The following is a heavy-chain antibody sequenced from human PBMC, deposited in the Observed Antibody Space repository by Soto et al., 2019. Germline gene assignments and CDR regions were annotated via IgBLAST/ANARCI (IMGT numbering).Heavy chain of an antibody. CDR1: GGSISSGGYS. D-gene: IGHD2-2*01. V-gene: IGHV4-30-2*01. J-gene: IGHJ4*02. Sequence: QLQLQESGSGLVKPSQTLSLTCAVSGGSISSGGYSWSWIQQPPGKGLEWIGYMYHSGSTYYNPSLKSRVTIAIDRSKNQFSLKLSSVTAAETAVYYCARVPDYWGQGILVTVSS. CDR3: ARVPDY. CDR2: MYHSGST.